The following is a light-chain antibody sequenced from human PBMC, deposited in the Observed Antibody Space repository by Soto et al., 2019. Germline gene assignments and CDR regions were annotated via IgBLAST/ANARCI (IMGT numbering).Light chain of an antibody. CDR3: QQYVSSHPIT. Sequence: EIVLTQSPGTLSLSPGERATLSCRASQSVTSTYLAWYQQKPVQAPRLLIYGASHRATGIPDRFSGSGSGTDFTLTISRLEPEDFAVYYCQQYVSSHPITFGQGTRLEIK. V-gene: IGKV3-20*01. CDR2: GAS. J-gene: IGKJ5*01. CDR1: QSVTSTY.